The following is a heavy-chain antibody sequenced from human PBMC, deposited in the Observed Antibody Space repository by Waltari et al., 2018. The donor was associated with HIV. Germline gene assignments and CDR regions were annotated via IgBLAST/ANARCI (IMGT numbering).Heavy chain of an antibody. V-gene: IGHV4-31*01. J-gene: IGHJ4*02. CDR1: GGSISNGGYY. CDR3: ARDRDGSGALDY. CDR2: IYDSRLT. Sequence: QVQLQESGPGLVKPSQTLSLTCTVSGGSISNGGYYWSWIRQHPGKGLQWIGYIYDSRLTYYNPSLRSLVTLSGDTSKNQFSLKVKSGTAADTAMYYCARDRDGSGALDYWGQGNLVTVSA. D-gene: IGHD3-10*01.